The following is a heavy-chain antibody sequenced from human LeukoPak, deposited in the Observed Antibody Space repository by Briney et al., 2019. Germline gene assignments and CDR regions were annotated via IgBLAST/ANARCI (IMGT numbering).Heavy chain of an antibody. CDR2: INPSGGST. CDR3: ARTYYSDSSGNFDY. V-gene: IGHV1-46*01. J-gene: IGHJ4*02. D-gene: IGHD3-22*01. Sequence: EASVTVSCKSSGYTFTIYYMHWVRQAPGQGLEWMGIINPSGGSTSYAQKFQGRVTMTRDMSTSTVYMELSSLRSEDTAVYYCARTYYSDSSGNFDYWGQGTLVTVSS. CDR1: GYTFTIYY.